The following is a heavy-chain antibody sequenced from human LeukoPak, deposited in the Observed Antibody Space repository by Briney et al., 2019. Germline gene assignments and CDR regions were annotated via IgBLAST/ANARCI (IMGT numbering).Heavy chain of an antibody. D-gene: IGHD4-17*01. Sequence: GGSLRLSCAASGFAFSSNWMHWVRQAPGKGLEWVAVISYDGSNKYYADSVKGRFTISRDNSKNTLYLQMNSLRAEDTAVYYCASIYGDGDYWGQGTLVTVSS. J-gene: IGHJ4*02. CDR3: ASIYGDGDY. V-gene: IGHV3-30-3*01. CDR2: ISYDGSNK. CDR1: GFAFSSNW.